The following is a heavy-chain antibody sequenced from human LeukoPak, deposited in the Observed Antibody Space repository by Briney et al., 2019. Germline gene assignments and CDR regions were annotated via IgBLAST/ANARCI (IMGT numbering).Heavy chain of an antibody. CDR2: IIPILGIV. Sequence: ASVKVSCKASGGTFSSYAISWVRQAPGQGLEWMGRIIPILGIVNYAQKFQGRVTITADKSTSTAYMELSSLRSEDTAVYYCARDLPGGAVAETVWGQGTLVTVSS. CDR1: GGTFSSYA. D-gene: IGHD6-19*01. CDR3: ARDLPGGAVAETV. J-gene: IGHJ4*02. V-gene: IGHV1-69*04.